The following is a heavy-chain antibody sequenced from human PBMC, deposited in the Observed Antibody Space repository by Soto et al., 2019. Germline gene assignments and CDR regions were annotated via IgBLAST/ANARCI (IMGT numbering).Heavy chain of an antibody. CDR1: GDSISTNSYS. CDR3: ARTSQVYYYDSRAPLWYFDY. Sequence: PSETLSLTCTVSGDSISTNSYSWGWIRQPPGQGLEWIGLFYYSGSTHYNPSLKSRLTVSVDTSKNQFSLKVSSVTAADTAVYYCARTSQVYYYDSRAPLWYFDYWGQGTLVTVSS. V-gene: IGHV4-39*07. D-gene: IGHD3-22*01. J-gene: IGHJ4*02. CDR2: FYYSGST.